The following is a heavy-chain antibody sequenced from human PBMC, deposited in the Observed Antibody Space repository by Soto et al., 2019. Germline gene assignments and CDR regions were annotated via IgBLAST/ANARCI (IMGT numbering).Heavy chain of an antibody. D-gene: IGHD1-1*01. CDR1: GDSVSSNSAA. J-gene: IGHJ6*04. CDR3: RSGRDAKHVHHYGMDV. CDR2: TYYRSKWYN. V-gene: IGHV6-1*01. Sequence: PSQTLSLTCAISGDSVSSNSAAWNWIRQSPSRGLEWLGRTYYRSKWYNDYAVSVKSRITINPDTSKNQFSLQLNSVTPEDTSMYYSRSGRDAKHVHHYGMDVWGKGTTVTVSS.